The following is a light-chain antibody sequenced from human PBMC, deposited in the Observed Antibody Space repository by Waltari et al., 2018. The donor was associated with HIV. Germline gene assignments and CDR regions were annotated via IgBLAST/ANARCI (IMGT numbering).Light chain of an antibody. CDR2: EVT. V-gene: IGLV2-8*01. Sequence: QSALTQPPSASGSPGQSVTISCTGTNSDIGGYNYVSWYQQHPGKAPKLVISEVTKRPPGVPDRFSGSKSGTTASLTVSGLQTEDEADYYCSSYANKNGFYVVFGGGTKLTVL. CDR1: NSDIGGYNY. CDR3: SSYANKNGFYVV. J-gene: IGLJ2*01.